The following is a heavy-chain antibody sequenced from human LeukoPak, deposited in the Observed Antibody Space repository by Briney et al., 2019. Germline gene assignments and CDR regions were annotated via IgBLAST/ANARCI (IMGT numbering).Heavy chain of an antibody. Sequence: SETLSLSCTVSGGSTSSYYWSWIRQPPGKGLEWIGYIYYSGSTNYNPSLKSRVTISVDTSKNQFSLKLSSVTAADTAVYYCARAFWSGDIVVVPAASNWFDPWGQGTLVTVSS. J-gene: IGHJ5*02. CDR1: GGSTSSYY. D-gene: IGHD2-2*01. CDR3: ARAFWSGDIVVVPAASNWFDP. CDR2: IYYSGST. V-gene: IGHV4-59*01.